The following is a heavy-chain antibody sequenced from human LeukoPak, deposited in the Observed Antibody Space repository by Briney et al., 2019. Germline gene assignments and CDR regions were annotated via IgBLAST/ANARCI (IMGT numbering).Heavy chain of an antibody. CDR1: GYTFTSYG. Sequence: ASVKVSCTASGYTFTSYGISWVRQAPGQGLEWMGWISTYNGNTNYAQKVQGRVTMTTDTSTSTAYMELRSLRSDDTAVYYCARDYSSGWPNFDYWGQGTLVTVSS. J-gene: IGHJ4*02. CDR3: ARDYSSGWPNFDY. V-gene: IGHV1-18*01. CDR2: ISTYNGNT. D-gene: IGHD6-19*01.